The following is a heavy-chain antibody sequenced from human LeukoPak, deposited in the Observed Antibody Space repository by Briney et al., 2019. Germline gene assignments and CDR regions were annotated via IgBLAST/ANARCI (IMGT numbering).Heavy chain of an antibody. J-gene: IGHJ4*02. CDR2: INRNSGGT. Sequence: ASVKVSCKASGYTFTSYYMHWVRQAPGQGLEWMGWINRNSGGTNYAQKFQGRVTMTRDTSISTAYMELSRLRSDDTAVYYCAGGYSSSWYVDYWGQGTLVTVSS. CDR3: AGGYSSSWYVDY. D-gene: IGHD6-13*01. V-gene: IGHV1-2*02. CDR1: GYTFTSYY.